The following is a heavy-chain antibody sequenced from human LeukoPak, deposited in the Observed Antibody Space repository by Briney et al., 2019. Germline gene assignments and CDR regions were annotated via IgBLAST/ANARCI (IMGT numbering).Heavy chain of an antibody. D-gene: IGHD6-13*01. CDR3: ARDLYSSSRPYYCGMDV. J-gene: IGHJ6*02. CDR1: GFTFSDYY. Sequence: PGGSLRLSCAASGFTFSDYYMSWLRQAPGQGLEWVSYISSSARTIYYADSVKGRFTMSRDNAKNSLDLQMNSLRAQDTAVYCCARDLYSSSRPYYCGMDVWGQGTTVTVS. V-gene: IGHV3-11*01. CDR2: ISSSARTI.